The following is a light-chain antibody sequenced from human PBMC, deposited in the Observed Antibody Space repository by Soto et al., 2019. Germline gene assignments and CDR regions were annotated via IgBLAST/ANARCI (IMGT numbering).Light chain of an antibody. V-gene: IGKV3-20*01. J-gene: IGKJ1*01. CDR1: QSVSSRS. CDR2: AAT. Sequence: EIVLTQSPGTLSLSPGDIATLSFSASQSVSSRSLAWYQQKPGQAPRLLIYAATNRATGISDRFSGGGSGTDFTLTISRLESEDFAVYFCQHYSSSRWTFGQGTKVDIK. CDR3: QHYSSSRWT.